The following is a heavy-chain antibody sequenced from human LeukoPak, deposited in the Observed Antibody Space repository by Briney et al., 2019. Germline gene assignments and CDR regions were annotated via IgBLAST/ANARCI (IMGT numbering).Heavy chain of an antibody. Sequence: GGSLRLSCAASGFTLSSYEMNWVRQAPGKGLEWISYIGISGSLVRSADSVKGRFTVSRDNAKNSLYLQMDSLRAEDTAVYYCARDRCNSGCYDMDVGGKETTVTVSS. D-gene: IGHD6-19*01. J-gene: IGHJ6*03. CDR2: IGISGSLV. CDR1: GFTLSSYE. V-gene: IGHV3-48*03. CDR3: ARDRCNSGCYDMDV.